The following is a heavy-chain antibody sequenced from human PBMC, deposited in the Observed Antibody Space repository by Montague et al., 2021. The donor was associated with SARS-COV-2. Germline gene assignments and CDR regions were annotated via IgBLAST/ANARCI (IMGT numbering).Heavy chain of an antibody. Sequence: SLRLSCAASGFTFSNYAMTWVRQAPGKGLEWASVINRSGSTTYYTDSVKGRFTISRDNSKNTLYLQMDSLRGEDTAVYYCATDPGAFDIWGQGTMVNVSS. CDR1: GFTFSNYA. CDR3: ATDPGAFDI. J-gene: IGHJ3*02. CDR2: INRSGSTT. V-gene: IGHV3-23*01.